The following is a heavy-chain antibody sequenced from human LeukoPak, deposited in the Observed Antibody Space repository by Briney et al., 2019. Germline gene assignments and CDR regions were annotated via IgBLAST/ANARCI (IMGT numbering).Heavy chain of an antibody. D-gene: IGHD1-1*01. V-gene: IGHV1-69*13. CDR3: ARHVSTTGPTGYYYFDY. CDR2: IIPIFGTA. Sequence: SVEVSCKASGGTFSSYAISWVRQAPGQGLEWMGGIIPIFGTANYAQKFQGRVTITADESTSTAYMELSSLRSEDTAVYYCARHVSTTGPTGYYYFDYWGQGTLVTVSS. J-gene: IGHJ4*02. CDR1: GGTFSSYA.